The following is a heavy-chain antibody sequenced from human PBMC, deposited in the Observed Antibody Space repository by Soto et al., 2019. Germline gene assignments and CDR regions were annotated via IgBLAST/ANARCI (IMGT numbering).Heavy chain of an antibody. V-gene: IGHV3-23*01. CDR2: ISGSGGST. CDR1: GFTFSSYA. Sequence: EVQLLESGGGLVQPGGSLRLSSAASGFTFSSYAMSWVRQAPGKGLEWVSAISGSGGSTYYADSVKGRFTISRDNSKNTLYLQMNSLRAEDTAVYCCAKDTYGDYVSPFDYWGQGTLVTVSS. D-gene: IGHD4-17*01. CDR3: AKDTYGDYVSPFDY. J-gene: IGHJ4*02.